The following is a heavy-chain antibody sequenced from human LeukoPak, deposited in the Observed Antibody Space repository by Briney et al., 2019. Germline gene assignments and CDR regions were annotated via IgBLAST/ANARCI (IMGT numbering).Heavy chain of an antibody. CDR3: ARHPRYYYGSGSYYPHWHFDL. CDR1: GGSISSYY. V-gene: IGHV4-59*08. CDR2: VYHSGST. J-gene: IGHJ2*01. Sequence: PSETLSLTCTVSGGSISSYYWSWIWQPPGKGPEWIGYVYHSGSTNYNPSLKSRVTISVDTSKNQFSLKLSSVTAADAAVYYCARHPRYYYGSGSYYPHWHFDLWGRGTLVTVSS. D-gene: IGHD3-10*01.